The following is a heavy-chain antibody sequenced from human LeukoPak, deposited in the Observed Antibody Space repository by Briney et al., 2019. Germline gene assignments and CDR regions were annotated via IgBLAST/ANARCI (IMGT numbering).Heavy chain of an antibody. CDR3: ARRNGYSSSWSAPPSI. CDR1: GGSFSGYY. D-gene: IGHD6-13*01. V-gene: IGHV4-34*01. Sequence: PETLSLTCAVYGGSFSGYYWSWIRQPPGKGLEWIGEVNHSGSTNYNPSLKSRVTISVDTSKNQFSLKLSSVTAADTAVYYCARRNGYSSSWSAPPSIWGQGTLVTVSS. J-gene: IGHJ4*02. CDR2: VNHSGST.